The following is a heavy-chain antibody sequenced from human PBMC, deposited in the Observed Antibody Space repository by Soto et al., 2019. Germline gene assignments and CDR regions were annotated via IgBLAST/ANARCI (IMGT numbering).Heavy chain of an antibody. J-gene: IGHJ4*02. V-gene: IGHV4-59*01. D-gene: IGHD3-10*01. CDR2: IYYGGST. Sequence: SETLSLTCTVSGGSISNYYWSWIRQPPGRGPEWIGFIYYGGSTDYNPSLESRVTISVNTSKNQFSLRLSSVTAADTAVYYCESTDYYGSGSYYNGIDYWGQGTLVTVSS. CDR1: GGSISNYY. CDR3: ESTDYYGSGSYYNGIDY.